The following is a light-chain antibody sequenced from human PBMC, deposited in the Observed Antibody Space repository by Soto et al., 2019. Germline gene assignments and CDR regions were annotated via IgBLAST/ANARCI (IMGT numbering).Light chain of an antibody. V-gene: IGKV3-11*01. CDR1: QSVSKY. CDR3: KQRSNWPIT. CDR2: DAS. Sequence: EIVLTQSPATLSLSPGERATLSCRTSQSVSKYFAWYQQKPGRAPRLLIYDASSRATGIPARFIGSGSGTDFTLTIGSLDPEDFAIFYCKQRSNWPITFGQGTRLEIK. J-gene: IGKJ5*01.